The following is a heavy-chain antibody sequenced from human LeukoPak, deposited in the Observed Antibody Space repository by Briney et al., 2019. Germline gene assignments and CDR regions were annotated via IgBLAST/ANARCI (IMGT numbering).Heavy chain of an antibody. J-gene: IGHJ5*02. CDR1: GGSISGYY. V-gene: IGHV4-59*01. Sequence: PSETLSLTCSVSGGSISGYYWTWIRQPPGKGLEWIGYIYYSGSTNYNPSLKSRVTISVDTSKNQFSLKLSSVTAADTAVYYCARERATREFDPWGQGTLVTVSS. CDR3: ARERATREFDP. D-gene: IGHD5-12*01. CDR2: IYYSGST.